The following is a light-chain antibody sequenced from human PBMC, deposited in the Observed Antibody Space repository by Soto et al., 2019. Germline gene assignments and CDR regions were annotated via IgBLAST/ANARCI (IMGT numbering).Light chain of an antibody. V-gene: IGLV2-14*01. CDR2: EVS. CDR3: SSYTASSTYV. Sequence: QSALTQPASVSGSPGQSITISCTGTSSDVGGYNYVSWFQHHPGKAPKLMIYEVSNWSSGVSNRFSGSKSGNTASLTISGLQAEDEADYYCSSYTASSTYVFGTGTKVTVL. CDR1: SSDVGGYNY. J-gene: IGLJ1*01.